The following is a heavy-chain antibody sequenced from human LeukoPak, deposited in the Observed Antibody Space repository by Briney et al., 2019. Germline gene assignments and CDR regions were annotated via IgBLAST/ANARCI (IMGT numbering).Heavy chain of an antibody. CDR2: ISGSGGTT. D-gene: IGHD1-1*01. CDR1: GFTFSSYA. J-gene: IGHJ4*02. CDR3: AKDLHTWNSVGVH. V-gene: IGHV3-23*01. Sequence: GGSLRLSCAASGFTFSSYAMSWVRQAPGKGLEWVAVISGSGGTTYYADSVKGRFAISRDNSKNTVDLQMESLRAEDTAVYYCAKDLHTWNSVGVHWGQGTLVTVSS.